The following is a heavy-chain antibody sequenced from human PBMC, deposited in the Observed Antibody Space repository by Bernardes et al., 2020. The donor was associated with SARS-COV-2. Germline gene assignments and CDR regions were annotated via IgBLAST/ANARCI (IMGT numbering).Heavy chain of an antibody. CDR2: ISYDGSNK. Sequence: GSLRLSCAASGFTFSSYAMHWVRQAPGKGLEWVAVISYDGSNKYYADSVKGRFTISRDNSKNTLYLQMNSLRAEDTAVYYCARGPDSSGWYHLEDYYYGMDVWCQGTTITVSS. D-gene: IGHD6-19*01. CDR3: ARGPDSSGWYHLEDYYYGMDV. J-gene: IGHJ6*02. CDR1: GFTFSSYA. V-gene: IGHV3-30-3*01.